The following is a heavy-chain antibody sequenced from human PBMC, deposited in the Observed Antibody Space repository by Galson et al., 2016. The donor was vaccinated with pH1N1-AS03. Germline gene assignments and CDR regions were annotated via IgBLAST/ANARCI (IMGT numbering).Heavy chain of an antibody. D-gene: IGHD4-17*01. Sequence: SVKGRFTISRDNAKNSLYLQMNSLALEDTAVYYCARDSRAVTDTSEFWGQGALVTVSS. J-gene: IGHJ4*02. V-gene: IGHV3-48*03. CDR3: ARDSRAVTDTSEF.